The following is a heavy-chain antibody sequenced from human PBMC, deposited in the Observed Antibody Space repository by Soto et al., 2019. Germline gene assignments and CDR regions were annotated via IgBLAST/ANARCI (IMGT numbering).Heavy chain of an antibody. V-gene: IGHV4-39*01. CDR1: GGSISSSSYY. CDR2: IYYSGST. CDR3: ARHPQNSDRYGMDV. Sequence: PSETLSLTCTVSGGSISSSSYYWGWIRQPPGKGLEWIGSIYYSGSTYYNPSLKSRVTISVDTSKNQFSLKLSSVTAADTAVYYCARHPQNSDRYGMDVWGQGTTVTVSS. J-gene: IGHJ6*02. D-gene: IGHD1-26*01.